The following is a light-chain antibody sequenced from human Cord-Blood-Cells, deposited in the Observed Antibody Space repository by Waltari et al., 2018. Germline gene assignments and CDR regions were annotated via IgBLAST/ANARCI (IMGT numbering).Light chain of an antibody. CDR1: QGISSY. J-gene: IGKJ2*03. CDR3: QQYYSFPYS. V-gene: IGKV1D-8*01. Sequence: VIWMTQSPSLLSASTGDRVTISRRMSQGISSYFAWYQQKPGKAPELLIHASSTLQRGVPSRFGGSGSVTDCTRSISCLQSEDFATYYCQQYYSFPYSFGQGTKLEIK. CDR2: ASS.